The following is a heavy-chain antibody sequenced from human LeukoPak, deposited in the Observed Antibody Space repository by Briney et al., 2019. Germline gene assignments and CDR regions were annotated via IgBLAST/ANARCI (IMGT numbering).Heavy chain of an antibody. Sequence: GESLKISCKGSGYSFTTNWIVWVRQMPGKGLEWMGVIYPGDSDTRYTPSFQGQVTISADKFVSTAYLQWSSLKASDTAMYYCATTPLALTGETFDYWGQGTLVTVSS. J-gene: IGHJ4*02. CDR2: IYPGDSDT. D-gene: IGHD3-3*02. CDR3: ATTPLALTGETFDY. V-gene: IGHV5-51*01. CDR1: GYSFTTNW.